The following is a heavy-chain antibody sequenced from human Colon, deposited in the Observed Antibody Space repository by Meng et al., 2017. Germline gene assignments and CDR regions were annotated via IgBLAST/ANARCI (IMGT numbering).Heavy chain of an antibody. J-gene: IGHJ4*02. CDR2: IDRSVTT. V-gene: IGHV4-38-2*01. D-gene: IGHD3-22*01. Sequence: VQLQGAGPGLVKPPQTLCLSCSVSGYSLSRVYYWVWTRQTPGKGLEWIASIDRSVTTYYNPSLESRVTISGDTSKTHISLRLNSVTAADTAVYFCARTIYSSSVDYWGQGTLVTVSS. CDR1: GYSLSRVYY. CDR3: ARTIYSSSVDY.